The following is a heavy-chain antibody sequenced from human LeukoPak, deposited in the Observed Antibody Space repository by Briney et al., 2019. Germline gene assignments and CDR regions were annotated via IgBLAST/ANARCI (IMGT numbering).Heavy chain of an antibody. CDR1: GGSFSGYY. Sequence: SETLSLTCAVYGGSFSGYYWSWIHQPSGKGLEWIGEINHSGSTNYNPSLKSRVTISVDTSKNQFSLKLSSVTAADTAVYYCARDTNEVVAFDIWGQGTMVTVSS. J-gene: IGHJ3*02. CDR3: ARDTNEVVAFDI. CDR2: INHSGST. V-gene: IGHV4-34*01. D-gene: IGHD2-8*01.